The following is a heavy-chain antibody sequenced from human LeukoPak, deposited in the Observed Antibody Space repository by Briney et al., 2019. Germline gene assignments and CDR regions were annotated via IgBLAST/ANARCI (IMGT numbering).Heavy chain of an antibody. J-gene: IGHJ6*02. CDR1: GFLFCRYW. Sequence: WGALELSCAAPGFLFCRYWMTWGRQAPGKGLEWVANIKQDGSEKYYVDSVKGRFTISRDNAKNSLYLQMSNLRAEDTAVYFCARGGGLDVWGQGATVTVSS. D-gene: IGHD3-16*01. V-gene: IGHV3-7*03. CDR2: IKQDGSEK. CDR3: ARGGGLDV.